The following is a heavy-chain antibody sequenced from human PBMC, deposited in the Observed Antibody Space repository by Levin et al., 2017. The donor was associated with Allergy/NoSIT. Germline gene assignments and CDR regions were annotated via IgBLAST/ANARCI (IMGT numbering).Heavy chain of an antibody. CDR2: IHYTGYT. CDR3: SRRPHVPVIPAALFAFDP. D-gene: IGHD2-2*01. V-gene: IGHV4-59*08. Sequence: ESLKISCTVSGGSISSYYWSWIRQSPGKRPEWIGYIHYTGYTNYSPSLKSRVTISLDTSKNQFSLKLTSVTAADTAVYSCSRRPHVPVIPAALFAFDPWGQVILFTLSS. J-gene: IGHJ5*02. CDR1: GGSISSYY.